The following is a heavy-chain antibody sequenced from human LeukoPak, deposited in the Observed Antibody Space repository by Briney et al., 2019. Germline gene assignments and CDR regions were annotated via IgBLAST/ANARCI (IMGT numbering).Heavy chain of an antibody. J-gene: IGHJ4*02. CDR1: GFTFSSYA. CDR3: ARSFSNSFDS. V-gene: IGHV3-23*01. CDR2: ISGSGGST. Sequence: GGSLRLSCAASGFTFSSYAMSWVRQAPGKGLEWVSAISGSGGSTYYADSVKGRFTISRDNTKNSLYLVMSNLRAEDTAVYYCARSFSNSFDSWGQGTLVTVSS. D-gene: IGHD2/OR15-2a*01.